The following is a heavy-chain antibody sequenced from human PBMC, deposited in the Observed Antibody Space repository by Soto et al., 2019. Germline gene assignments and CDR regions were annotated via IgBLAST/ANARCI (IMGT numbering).Heavy chain of an antibody. D-gene: IGHD3-22*01. Sequence: QVQLVESGAEVKKPGASVKVSCKASGYTFTNYGISWVRQAPGQGLEWMGWISGYNGNTKYAQKFQGRVTMTTDTPTNTAYMDLRSLRSDDTAVYYCARYREYYYDSSGHYYYHYGMDVWGQGTTVTVS. CDR2: ISGYNGNT. V-gene: IGHV1-18*04. CDR3: ARYREYYYDSSGHYYYHYGMDV. CDR1: GYTFTNYG. J-gene: IGHJ6*02.